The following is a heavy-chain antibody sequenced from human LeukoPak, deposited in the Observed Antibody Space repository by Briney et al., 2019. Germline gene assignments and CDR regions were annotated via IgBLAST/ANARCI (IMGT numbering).Heavy chain of an antibody. V-gene: IGHV3-53*01. CDR3: GRAVLEHCPGGSGYRCFDP. Sequence: GGSLRLSCVASAFSDKSNYMSWVRQAPGKGLEWVSVSYSGGSTYYEDSVKGRFTISRDNSKNTVYLQMNSLSAGDAAIYYCGRAVLEHCPGGSGYRCFDPWGRGTLVAVSS. D-gene: IGHD2-8*02. CDR2: SYSGGST. CDR1: AFSDKSNY. J-gene: IGHJ5*02.